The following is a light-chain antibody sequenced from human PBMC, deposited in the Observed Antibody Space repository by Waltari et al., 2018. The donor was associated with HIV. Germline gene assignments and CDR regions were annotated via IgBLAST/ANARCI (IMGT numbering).Light chain of an antibody. Sequence: QSVLTQTPSASGTPGPRVTLSCSGRRSNIGSNYVYWYHQLPGTAPKLLIYRNNQRPSGVPVRFSGSKSGTSASLAIRGLRSEDEADYYCAAWDDSLSGLNWVFGGGTKLTVL. V-gene: IGLV1-47*01. CDR3: AAWDDSLSGLNWV. CDR1: RSNIGSNY. CDR2: RNN. J-gene: IGLJ3*02.